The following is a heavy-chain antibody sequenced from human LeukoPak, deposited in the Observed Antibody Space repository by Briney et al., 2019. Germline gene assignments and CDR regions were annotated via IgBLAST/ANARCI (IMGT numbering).Heavy chain of an antibody. CDR3: ARDGRDTYYDFWSGPPGMDV. D-gene: IGHD3-3*01. CDR1: GYTFTGYY. Sequence: ASVKVSCKASGYTFTGYYMHWVRQTPGQGLEWMGWTNPNSGGTNYAQKFQGRVTMTRDTSISTAYMELSRLRSDDTAVYYCARDGRDTYYDFWSGPPGMDVWGQGTTVTVSS. J-gene: IGHJ6*02. V-gene: IGHV1-2*02. CDR2: TNPNSGGT.